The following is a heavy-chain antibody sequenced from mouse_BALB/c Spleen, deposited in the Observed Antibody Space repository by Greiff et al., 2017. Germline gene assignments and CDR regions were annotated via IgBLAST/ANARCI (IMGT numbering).Heavy chain of an antibody. Sequence: LQQPGSELVRPGASVKLSCKASGYTFTSYWMHWVKQRPGQGLEWIGNIYPGCGSTNYDEKFKSKATLTVDTSSSTAYMQLSSLTSEDSAVYYCTRDYGSFAYWGQGTLVTVSA. CDR3: TRDYGSFAY. D-gene: IGHD1-1*01. CDR1: GYTFTSYW. J-gene: IGHJ3*01. CDR2: IYPGCGST. V-gene: IGHV1S22*01.